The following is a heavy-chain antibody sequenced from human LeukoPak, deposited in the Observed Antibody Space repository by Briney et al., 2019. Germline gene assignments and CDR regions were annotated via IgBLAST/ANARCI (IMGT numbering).Heavy chain of an antibody. CDR1: GYTFTSYD. CDR3: ARGPLWGAVTGTDY. D-gene: IGHD6-19*01. CDR2: MNPNSGNT. V-gene: IGHV1-8*01. J-gene: IGHJ4*02. Sequence: ASVKVSCKTSGYTFTSYDINWVRQATGQGLEWMGWMNPNSGNTGYAQKFQGRVTMTRNTSISTAYMELSSLRSEDTAVYYCARGPLWGAVTGTDYWGQGTLVTVSS.